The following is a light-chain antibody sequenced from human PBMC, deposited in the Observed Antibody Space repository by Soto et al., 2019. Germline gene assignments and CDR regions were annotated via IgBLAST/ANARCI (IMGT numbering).Light chain of an antibody. Sequence: QSALTQPASVSGSPGQSITISCAGTSSDVGGYKYDSWYQQHPGKAPKLMIYEVSNRPSGVSNRFSGSKSGNTASLTISGLQAEDEADYYCNSYTSTYTGVFGTGTKLTVL. CDR1: SSDVGGYKY. CDR2: EVS. J-gene: IGLJ1*01. CDR3: NSYTSTYTGV. V-gene: IGLV2-14*01.